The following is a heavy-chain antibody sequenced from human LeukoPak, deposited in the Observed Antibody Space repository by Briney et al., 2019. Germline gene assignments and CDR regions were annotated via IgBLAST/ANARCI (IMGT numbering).Heavy chain of an antibody. J-gene: IGHJ6*02. V-gene: IGHV3-21*01. CDR3: ARFITVIDYTPYYGMDV. Sequence: PGGSLRLSCAASGFTFSSYSMNWVRQAPGKGLKWVSSISSSSSYIYYADSVKGRFTISRDNAKNSLYLQMNSLRAEDTAVYYCARFITVIDYTPYYGMDVWGQGTTVTVSS. CDR1: GFTFSSYS. CDR2: ISSSSSYI. D-gene: IGHD4-11*01.